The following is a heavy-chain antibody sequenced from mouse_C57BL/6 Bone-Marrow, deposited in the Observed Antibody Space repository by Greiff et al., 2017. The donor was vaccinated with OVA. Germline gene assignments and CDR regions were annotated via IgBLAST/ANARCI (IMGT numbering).Heavy chain of an antibody. CDR1: GFTFSDYG. V-gene: IGHV5-17*01. D-gene: IGHD2-3*01. Sequence: EVKLVESGGGLVKPGGSLKLSCAASGFTFSDYGMHWVRQAPEKGLEWVAYISSGSSTIYYADTVKGRFTISRDNAKNTLFLEMTSRRSEDTAMYYCARNGYSPDYFDYWGQGTTLTVSS. J-gene: IGHJ2*01. CDR3: ARNGYSPDYFDY. CDR2: ISSGSSTI.